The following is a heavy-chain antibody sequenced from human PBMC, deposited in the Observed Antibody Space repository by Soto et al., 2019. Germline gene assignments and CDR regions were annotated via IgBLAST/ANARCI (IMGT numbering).Heavy chain of an antibody. Sequence: SVKVSCKASGYAFTGYYMHWVRQAPGQGLEWMGWINPNSGGTNYAQKFQGWVTMTRDTSISTAYMELSRLRSDDTAVYYCARGQSDYGDYLLDYWGQGTLVTVSS. J-gene: IGHJ4*02. CDR2: INPNSGGT. D-gene: IGHD4-17*01. CDR1: GYAFTGYY. CDR3: ARGQSDYGDYLLDY. V-gene: IGHV1-2*04.